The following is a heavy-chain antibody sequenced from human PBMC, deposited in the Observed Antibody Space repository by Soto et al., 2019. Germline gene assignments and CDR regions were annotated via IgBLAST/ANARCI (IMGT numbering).Heavy chain of an antibody. Sequence: EVQLLESGGGLVQPGGSLRLSCAASAFTFSSYAMSWVRQAPGKGLEWVSAISASGGSTYYADSVKGRFTISRDSSENTLDLQMSSLRADDTAVYYCAKGSGNSVYNFDNWGQGTLVTVSS. J-gene: IGHJ4*02. V-gene: IGHV3-23*01. CDR1: AFTFSSYA. CDR3: AKGSGNSVYNFDN. CDR2: ISASGGST. D-gene: IGHD1-26*01.